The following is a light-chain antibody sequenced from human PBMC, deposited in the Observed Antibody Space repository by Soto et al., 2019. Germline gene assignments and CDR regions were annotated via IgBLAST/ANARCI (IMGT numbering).Light chain of an antibody. V-gene: IGKV3-20*01. J-gene: IGKJ1*01. CDR3: QQYGSSPGT. CDR1: QSVSSN. CDR2: GAS. Sequence: EIVLTQSPGTLSLSPGERATLSCRASQSVSSNLAWYQQKPGQAPRLLIYGASTRATGIPARFSGSGFGTDFTLTISSLEPEDAAVYYCQQYGSSPGTFGQGTKVDIK.